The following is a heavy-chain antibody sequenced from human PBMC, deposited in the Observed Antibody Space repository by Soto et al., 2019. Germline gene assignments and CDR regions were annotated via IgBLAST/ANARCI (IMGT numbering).Heavy chain of an antibody. CDR3: ARAGDPIQNYYYYGMDV. D-gene: IGHD2-21*01. J-gene: IGHJ6*02. V-gene: IGHV4-31*03. CDR2: IYYSGST. Sequence: SETLSLTCTVSGGSISSGGYYWSWIRQHPGKGLEWIGYIYYSGSTYYNPSLKSRVTISVDTSKNQFSLKLSSVTAADTAVYYCARAGDPIQNYYYYGMDVWGQGTTVTVSS. CDR1: GGSISSGGYY.